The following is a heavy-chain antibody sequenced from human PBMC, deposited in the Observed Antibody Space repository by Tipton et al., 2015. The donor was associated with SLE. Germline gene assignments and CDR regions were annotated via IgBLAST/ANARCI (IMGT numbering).Heavy chain of an antibody. D-gene: IGHD5-24*01. V-gene: IGHV1-18*01. CDR1: GYTFTKYG. J-gene: IGHJ2*01. CDR3: ARGFDGSPRYFDL. Sequence: QLVQSGAEVKKPGASVKVSCKASGYTFTKYGITWVRQAPGQGLEWMGWIDSYNGYTKYAQNLQGRVTMTSDTSTNTAYMELRSLRYDDTAVYYCARGFDGSPRYFDLWGRGTLVTVSS. CDR2: IDSYNGYT.